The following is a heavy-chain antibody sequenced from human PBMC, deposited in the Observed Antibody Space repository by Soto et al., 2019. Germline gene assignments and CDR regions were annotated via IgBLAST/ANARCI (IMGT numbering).Heavy chain of an antibody. CDR2: ISGSGGST. CDR3: AKGYDFWSSYHYYYYGMDV. J-gene: IGHJ6*02. CDR1: GFTFSSYA. D-gene: IGHD3-3*01. Sequence: GGSLRLSCAASGFTFSSYAMSWVRQAPGKGLEWVSAISGSGGSTYYADSVKGRFTISRDNSKNTLYLQMNSLRAEDTAVYYCAKGYDFWSSYHYYYYGMDVWGQGTTVTVSS. V-gene: IGHV3-23*01.